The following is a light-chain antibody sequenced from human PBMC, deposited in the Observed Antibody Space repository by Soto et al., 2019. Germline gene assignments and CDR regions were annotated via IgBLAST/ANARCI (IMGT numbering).Light chain of an antibody. CDR1: TSDVGAYNY. CDR3: SSYTSSTTYV. J-gene: IGLJ1*01. Sequence: QSALTQPASVSGSPGQSIAISCTGTTSDVGAYNYVSWYQQHPGKAPKLMIYQVSNRPSGVSNRLSGSKSGNTGSLTISGLQAEDEADYYCSSYTSSTTYVFGTGTKLTVL. CDR2: QVS. V-gene: IGLV2-14*01.